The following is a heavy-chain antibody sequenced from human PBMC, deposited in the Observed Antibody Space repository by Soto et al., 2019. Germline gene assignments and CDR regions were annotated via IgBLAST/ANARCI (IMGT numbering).Heavy chain of an antibody. D-gene: IGHD6-19*01. CDR2: IGGSGLAT. V-gene: IGHV3-23*01. Sequence: EVKLLESGGGLAQPGGSLRLSCEVSGFSFSTFAMSWVRQAPGKGLEWVSGIGGSGLATYYAESVKGRFTISRDNFKKTLFLQMNSLRAEDTAVYYCARNSSGMDVWGQGTTVSVSS. CDR3: ARNSSGMDV. CDR1: GFSFSTFA. J-gene: IGHJ6*02.